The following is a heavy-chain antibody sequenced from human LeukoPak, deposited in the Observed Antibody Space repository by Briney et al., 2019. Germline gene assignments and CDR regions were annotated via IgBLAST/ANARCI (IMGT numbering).Heavy chain of an antibody. D-gene: IGHD3-16*01. J-gene: IGHJ4*02. Sequence: SETLSLTCTVSGGSISSSDYYWGWLRQPPGRGLEWFGTIYYSGSTSYNPSPKARVTLSVDTSKNQFSLKLSSVTAAARVVYSCARHSWGGYYFDYWGQGTLVTVSS. CDR1: GGSISSSDYY. CDR3: ARHSWGGYYFDY. CDR2: IYYSGST. V-gene: IGHV4-39*01.